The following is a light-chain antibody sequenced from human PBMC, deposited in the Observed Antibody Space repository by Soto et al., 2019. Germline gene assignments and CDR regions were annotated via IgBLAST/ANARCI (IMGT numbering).Light chain of an antibody. CDR3: SSYTSSITYV. Sequence: QSALTQPASGSGSPGQSITISCTGASSDVGAYNYVSWYQQHPGKAPKLMIYDVSSRPSGVSNRFSGSKSGNTASLTISGLQAEDEADYYCSSYTSSITYVFGTGTKVTVL. CDR2: DVS. CDR1: SSDVGAYNY. J-gene: IGLJ1*01. V-gene: IGLV2-14*01.